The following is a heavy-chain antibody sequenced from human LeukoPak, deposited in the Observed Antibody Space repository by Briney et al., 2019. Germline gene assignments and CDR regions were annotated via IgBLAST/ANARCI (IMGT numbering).Heavy chain of an antibody. Sequence: SETLSLTCAVYGGSFSGYYWSWIRQPPGKGLEWIGEINHSGSTNYNPSLKSRVAISVDTSKNQFSLKLSSVSAADTAVYYCARGLLFAGNSYFDYWGQGVLVTV. CDR1: GGSFSGYY. CDR2: INHSGST. V-gene: IGHV4-34*01. J-gene: IGHJ4*02. D-gene: IGHD4-23*01. CDR3: ARGLLFAGNSYFDY.